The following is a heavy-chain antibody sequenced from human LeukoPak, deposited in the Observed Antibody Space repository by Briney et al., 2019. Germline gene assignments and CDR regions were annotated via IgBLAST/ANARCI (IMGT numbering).Heavy chain of an antibody. V-gene: IGHV4-39*07. CDR1: GGSISSGSYY. J-gene: IGHJ5*02. Sequence: SETLSLTCTVSGGSISSGSYYWGWIRQPPGKGLEWIGSIYYSGSTYYNPSLKSRVTISVDTSKNQFSLKLSSVTAADTAVYYCARGNRGYYDILTGYARSRYWFDPWGQGTLVTVSS. CDR2: IYYSGST. D-gene: IGHD3-9*01. CDR3: ARGNRGYYDILTGYARSRYWFDP.